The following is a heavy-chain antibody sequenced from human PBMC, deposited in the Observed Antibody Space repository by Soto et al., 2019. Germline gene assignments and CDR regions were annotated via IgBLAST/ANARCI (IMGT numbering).Heavy chain of an antibody. Sequence: SQTLSLTCAISGESVSTNSATWDWIRQSPSRGLEWLGRTYYISKWYNDYAVSVKGRITVTPDTSNNQFSLQLNSVTPEDTAMYYCARGRDSAFDSWGQGTLVTVSS. CDR3: ARGRDSAFDS. CDR1: GESVSTNSAT. D-gene: IGHD3-22*01. CDR2: TYYISKWYN. J-gene: IGHJ4*02. V-gene: IGHV6-1*01.